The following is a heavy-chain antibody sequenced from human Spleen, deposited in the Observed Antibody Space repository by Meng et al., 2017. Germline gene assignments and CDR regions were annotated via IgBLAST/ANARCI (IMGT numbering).Heavy chain of an antibody. J-gene: IGHJ4*02. CDR3: AASLRLQIDY. V-gene: IGHV1-69*13. Sequence: SVKVSCKASGGTFSSHGLSWVRQAPGQGLEWMGGIILIFGPGNYAQKFQGRLTITADESTNTAYMELSSLTSEDTAVYYCAASLRLQIDYWGQRTVVTVSS. CDR2: IILIFGPG. CDR1: GGTFSSHG. D-gene: IGHD5/OR15-5a*01.